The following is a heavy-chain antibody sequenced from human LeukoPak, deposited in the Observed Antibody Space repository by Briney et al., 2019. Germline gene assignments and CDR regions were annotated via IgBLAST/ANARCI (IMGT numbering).Heavy chain of an antibody. CDR2: IYHSGST. J-gene: IGHJ4*02. CDR1: GYSISSGYY. V-gene: IGHV4-38-2*01. CDR3: ARLKFGYFDY. Sequence: SETLSLTCAVSGYSISSGYYWGWIRQPPGKGLEWIGSIYHSGSTYYNPSLKSRVTISVDTSKNQFSLKLSSVTAADTSVYYCARLKFGYFDYWGQRTLVTVSS. D-gene: IGHD3-10*01.